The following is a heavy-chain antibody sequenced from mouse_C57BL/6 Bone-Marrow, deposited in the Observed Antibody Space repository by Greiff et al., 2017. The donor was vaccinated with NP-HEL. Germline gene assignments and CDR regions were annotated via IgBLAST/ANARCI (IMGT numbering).Heavy chain of an antibody. CDR1: GYSITSGYD. Sequence: ESGPGMVKPSQSLSLTCTVTGYSITSGYDWHWIRHFPGNKLEWMGYISYSGSTNYNPSLKSRISITHDTSKNHFFLKLNSVTTEDTATYYCARGGYYGSSYYFDVWGTGTTVTVSS. V-gene: IGHV3-1*01. CDR2: ISYSGST. D-gene: IGHD1-1*01. CDR3: ARGGYYGSSYYFDV. J-gene: IGHJ1*03.